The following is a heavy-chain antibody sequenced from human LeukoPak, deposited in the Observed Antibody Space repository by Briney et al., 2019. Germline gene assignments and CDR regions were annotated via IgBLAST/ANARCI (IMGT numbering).Heavy chain of an antibody. CDR1: GFTFSIYS. Sequence: AGRSLRLSCAASGFTFSIYSMNWVRQAPGKGLEWVSSISSSSSYIYYADSVKGRFTISRDNAKNSLYLQMNSLRAEDTAVYYCARDQSDSSGYYYFDYWGQGTLVTVSS. D-gene: IGHD3-22*01. V-gene: IGHV3-21*01. CDR2: ISSSSSYI. CDR3: ARDQSDSSGYYYFDY. J-gene: IGHJ4*02.